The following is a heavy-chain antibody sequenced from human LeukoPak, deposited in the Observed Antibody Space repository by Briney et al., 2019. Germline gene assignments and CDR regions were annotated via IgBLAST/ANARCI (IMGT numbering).Heavy chain of an antibody. V-gene: IGHV3-11*01. CDR2: ITSSGDSI. CDR1: GFIFGDFY. D-gene: IGHD4-17*01. CDR3: ARDPEYSDR. J-gene: IGHJ4*02. Sequence: GGSLRLSCVGSGFIFGDFYMNWIRQDPGKGLEWISFITSSGDSIYYADSVKGRFTVFRDNAKNSLYLEMKSLRAEDTAVYFCARDPEYSDRWGQGTLVTVSS.